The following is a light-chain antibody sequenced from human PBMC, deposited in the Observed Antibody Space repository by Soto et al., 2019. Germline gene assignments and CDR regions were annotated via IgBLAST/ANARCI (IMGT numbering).Light chain of an antibody. CDR3: QQYNSYPWT. CDR1: QSISSW. CDR2: KAS. Sequence: DIQMTQSPSTLSASEGDRVTITCRASQSISSWLAWYQQKPGKAPKLLIYKASSLESGVPSRFSGSGSGTEFTLTISSLQSDDFATYYCQQYNSYPWTFGQGTKVEIK. J-gene: IGKJ1*01. V-gene: IGKV1-5*03.